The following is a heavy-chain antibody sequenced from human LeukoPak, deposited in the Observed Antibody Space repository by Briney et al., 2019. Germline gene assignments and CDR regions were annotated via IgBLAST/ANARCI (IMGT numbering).Heavy chain of an antibody. Sequence: GGSLRLSCAASGFAFNNYAMTWVRQTPGKGPEWVSLISWKGDTTAYAESVRGRFTISRDNAKNSLYLHMNSLRPEDTAFYHCARHRCSSTTCSFDSWGQGSLVTVSS. CDR2: ISWKGDTT. CDR3: ARHRCSSTTCSFDS. J-gene: IGHJ4*02. V-gene: IGHV3-20*01. CDR1: GFAFNNYA. D-gene: IGHD2-2*01.